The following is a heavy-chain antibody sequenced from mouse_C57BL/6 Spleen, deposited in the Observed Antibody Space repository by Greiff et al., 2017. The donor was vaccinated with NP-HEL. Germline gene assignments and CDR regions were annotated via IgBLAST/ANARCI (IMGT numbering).Heavy chain of an antibody. Sequence: DVHLVESGGGLVKPGGSLKLSCAASGFTFSDYGMHWVRQAPEKGLEWVAYISSGSSTIYYADTVKGRFTISRDNAKNNLFLQMTSLRSEDTAMYYCARNHGSRGGHFDVWGTGTTVTVSS. D-gene: IGHD1-1*01. CDR1: GFTFSDYG. V-gene: IGHV5-17*01. CDR3: ARNHGSRGGHFDV. CDR2: ISSGSSTI. J-gene: IGHJ1*03.